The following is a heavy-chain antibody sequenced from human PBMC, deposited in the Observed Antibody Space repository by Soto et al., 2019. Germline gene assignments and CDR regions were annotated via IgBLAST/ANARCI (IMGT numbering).Heavy chain of an antibody. CDR2: ISYDGSNQ. Sequence: QVQLVESGGGVVQPGGSLRLSCEASGFTFRDFAVHWIRQAPGRGLDWVTLISYDGSNQYFADSVKGRFTIARDNSKNTLSLHMNSLTTEDTAVYFCARQAMAAPKDPYRFLDVWGRGTLVTVSS. CDR3: ARQAMAAPKDPYRFLDV. J-gene: IGHJ6*02. V-gene: IGHV3-30*04. D-gene: IGHD6-6*01. CDR1: GFTFRDFA.